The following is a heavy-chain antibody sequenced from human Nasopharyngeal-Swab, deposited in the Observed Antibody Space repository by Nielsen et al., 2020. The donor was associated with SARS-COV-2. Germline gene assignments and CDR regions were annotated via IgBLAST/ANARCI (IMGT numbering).Heavy chain of an antibody. CDR3: AKDMWPTVTTPDY. CDR2: LSWNSGSI. D-gene: IGHD4-17*01. CDR1: GFTFDDYA. J-gene: IGHJ4*02. V-gene: IGHV3-9*01. Sequence: SLKISCAASGFTFDDYAMHWVRPAPGKGLEWVSGLSWNSGSIGYADSVKGRFTISRDNAKNSLYLQMNSLRAEDTALYYCAKDMWPTVTTPDYWGQGTLVTVSS.